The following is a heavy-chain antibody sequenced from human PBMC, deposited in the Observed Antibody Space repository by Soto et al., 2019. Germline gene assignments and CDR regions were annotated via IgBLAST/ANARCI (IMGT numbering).Heavy chain of an antibody. CDR2: IYPGDSDT. CDR1: GYSFTIYL. Sequence: GESLKISCQGSGYSFTIYLIGWVRQMPGKGLEWMGIIYPGDSDTRYSPSFQGQVTISADKSINTAYLQWSSLKASDTAMYYCARRVTFGGIIAIDYWGQGAQVTVSS. CDR3: ARRVTFGGIIAIDY. J-gene: IGHJ4*02. V-gene: IGHV5-51*01. D-gene: IGHD3-16*02.